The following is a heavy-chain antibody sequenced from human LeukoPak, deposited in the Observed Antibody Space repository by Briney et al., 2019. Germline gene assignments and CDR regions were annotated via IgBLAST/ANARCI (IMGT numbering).Heavy chain of an antibody. CDR3: ARESYYYDSAGRRHYYFDY. Sequence: PPETLSLTCTVSGGSISGTDYYWGWIRQPPGKGLEWIGSIYYSGSTYYNPSLKSRVSISVDTSNNQFPLRLSSVTAADTAVYYCARESYYYDSAGRRHYYFDYWGQGTLVTVSS. D-gene: IGHD3-22*01. V-gene: IGHV4-39*06. CDR2: IYYSGST. J-gene: IGHJ4*02. CDR1: GGSISGTDYY.